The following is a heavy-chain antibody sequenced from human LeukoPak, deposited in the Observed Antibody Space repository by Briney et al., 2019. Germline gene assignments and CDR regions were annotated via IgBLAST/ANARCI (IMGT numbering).Heavy chain of an antibody. J-gene: IGHJ4*02. Sequence: GGSLRLSCAASGFTFSSYAMHWVRQAPGKGLVWVSHINTDGSTTSYADSVKGRFTISRDNAKNTLYLQMNSLRAEDTAVYYCAKDRDYSTFDYWGQGTLVTVSS. CDR2: INTDGSTT. CDR1: GFTFSSYA. CDR3: AKDRDYSTFDY. V-gene: IGHV3-74*01. D-gene: IGHD5-24*01.